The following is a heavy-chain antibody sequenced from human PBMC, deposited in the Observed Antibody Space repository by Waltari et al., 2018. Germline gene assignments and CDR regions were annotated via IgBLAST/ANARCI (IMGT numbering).Heavy chain of an antibody. CDR1: GFSFDTHA. V-gene: IGHV3-23*01. Sequence: EVQLLESGGGLVPPGGSLRLPCAASGFSFDTHAMTWVRQAPGQVLKWVSTIMSSSAGTYYADSVKGRFTISRDNSKSAFYLQMDGLTVEDTAVYFCARGGFGTTYIFDHWCQGVLVTVSS. D-gene: IGHD3-10*01. CDR2: IMSSSAGT. J-gene: IGHJ4*02. CDR3: ARGGFGTTYIFDH.